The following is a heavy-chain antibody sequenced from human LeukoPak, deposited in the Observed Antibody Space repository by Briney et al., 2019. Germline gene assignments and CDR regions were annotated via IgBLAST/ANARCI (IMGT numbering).Heavy chain of an antibody. V-gene: IGHV1-46*01. CDR1: GYTFTSYY. Sequence: ASVKVSCKASGYTFTSYYMHWVRQAPGQGLEWMGIINPSGGSTSYAQKFQGRVTMTRDMSTSTVYMELSSLRSEDTAVYCCARGFYDSSGPYYYYGMDVWGQGTTVTVSS. J-gene: IGHJ6*02. CDR3: ARGFYDSSGPYYYYGMDV. D-gene: IGHD3-22*01. CDR2: INPSGGST.